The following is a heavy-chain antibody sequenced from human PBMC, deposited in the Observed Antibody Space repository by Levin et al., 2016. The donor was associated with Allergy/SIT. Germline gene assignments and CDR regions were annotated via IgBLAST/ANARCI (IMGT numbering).Heavy chain of an antibody. CDR2: ISAYNGNT. CDR3: ARDKSVGGWIQLWPFDY. J-gene: IGHJ4*02. D-gene: IGHD5-18*01. Sequence: ASVKVSCKASGYTFTSYGISWVRQAPGQGLEWMGWISAYNGNTNYAQKLQGRVTMTTDTSTSTAYMELRSLRSDDTAVYYCARDKSVGGWIQLWPFDYWGQGTLVTVSS. V-gene: IGHV1-18*01. CDR1: GYTFTSYG.